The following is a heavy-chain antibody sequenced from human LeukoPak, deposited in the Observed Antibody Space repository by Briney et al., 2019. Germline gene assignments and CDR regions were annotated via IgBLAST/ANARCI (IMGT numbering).Heavy chain of an antibody. V-gene: IGHV4-59*01. CDR3: ARDRDGLFDY. D-gene: IGHD5-24*01. J-gene: IGHJ4*02. Sequence: PSDTLSLTCTVSGGSISSYYWSWIRQPPGKGLEWIGYIYYSGSTNYNPSLKSRVTISVDTSKNQFSLKLSSVTAADTAVYYCARDRDGLFDYWGQGTLVTVSS. CDR1: GGSISSYY. CDR2: IYYSGST.